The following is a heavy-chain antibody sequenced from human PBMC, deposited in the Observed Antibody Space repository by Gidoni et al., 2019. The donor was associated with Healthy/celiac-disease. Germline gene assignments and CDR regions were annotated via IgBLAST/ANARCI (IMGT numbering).Heavy chain of an antibody. J-gene: IGHJ6*02. D-gene: IGHD2-2*01. V-gene: IGHV3-30-3*01. Sequence: QVQLVECGEGGVQRGRYLRLVCAAAGFTFSSYAMQWVRQAPGKGLVWVAVISYYGSNNFYADSVKGRFTISSANSKNTLYLQMNSLRAEDTAVYYCARAKRLVVVPADLGCYYGMDVWGQGTTVTVSS. CDR3: ARAKRLVVVPADLGCYYGMDV. CDR2: ISYYGSNN. CDR1: GFTFSSYA.